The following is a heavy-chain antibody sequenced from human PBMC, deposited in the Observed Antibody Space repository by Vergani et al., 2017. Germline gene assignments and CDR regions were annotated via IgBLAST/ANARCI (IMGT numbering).Heavy chain of an antibody. Sequence: EVQLVESGGGLVQPGGSLRLSCAASGFTFSSYWMSWVRQAPGKGLEWVANIKQDGSEKYYVDSVKGRFTISRDNAKNSLYLQMNSLRAEETAVYYCASTPITIFGVVINAFDYWGQGTLVTVSS. CDR2: IKQDGSEK. CDR1: GFTFSSYW. V-gene: IGHV3-7*03. J-gene: IGHJ4*02. CDR3: ASTPITIFGVVINAFDY. D-gene: IGHD3-3*01.